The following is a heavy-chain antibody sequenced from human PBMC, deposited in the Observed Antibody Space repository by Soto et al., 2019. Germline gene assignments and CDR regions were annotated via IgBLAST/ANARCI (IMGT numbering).Heavy chain of an antibody. CDR2: ISSNGGST. D-gene: IGHD5-12*01. V-gene: IGHV3-64D*06. CDR1: GFTFKESA. J-gene: IGHJ4*02. CDR3: VKSGRWLQLPRPFDY. Sequence: GGSLRLCGAASGFTFKESAMNWVRQAPGKGLEYVSAISSNGGSTYYADSVKGRFTISRDNSKNTLYLQMSSLRAEDTAVYYCVKSGRWLQLPRPFDYWGQGTLVTVSS.